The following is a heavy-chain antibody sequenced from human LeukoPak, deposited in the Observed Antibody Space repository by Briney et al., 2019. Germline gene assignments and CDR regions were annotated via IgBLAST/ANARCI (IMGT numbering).Heavy chain of an antibody. V-gene: IGHV4-39*07. CDR2: IYTSGST. D-gene: IGHD5-18*01. CDR1: GGSISSSNYY. CDR3: ARDRGGYTYSHDY. J-gene: IGHJ4*02. Sequence: SETLSLTCTVSGGSISSSNYYRGWIRQPPGEGLEWIGSIYTSGSTNYNPSLKSRVTISVDTSKNQFSLKLNFVTAADTAVYYCARDRGGYTYSHDYWGQGTLVTVSS.